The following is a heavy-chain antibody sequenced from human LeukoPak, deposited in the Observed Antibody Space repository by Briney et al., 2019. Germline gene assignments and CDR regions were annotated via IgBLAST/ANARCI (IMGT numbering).Heavy chain of an antibody. V-gene: IGHV4-34*01. J-gene: IGHJ4*02. Sequence: SETLSLTCAVYGGSFSGYYWSWIRQPPGKGLEWIGEINHSGSTNYNPSLKSRVTISVDTSKNQFSLKLSSVTAADTAVYYCARGPVTKVWGQGILVTVSS. CDR3: ARGPVTKV. D-gene: IGHD4-17*01. CDR2: INHSGST. CDR1: GGSFSGYY.